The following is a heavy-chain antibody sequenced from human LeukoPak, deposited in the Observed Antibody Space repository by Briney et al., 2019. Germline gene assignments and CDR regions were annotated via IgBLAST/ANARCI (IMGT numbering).Heavy chain of an antibody. CDR1: GFTFSDYY. CDR2: IRPSRDII. V-gene: IGHV3-11*01. CDR3: ARETVAGTFDY. Sequence: GGSLRLSCAASGFTFSDYYISWIRQAPGKGLEWVSDIRPSRDIISYADSVKGRFIISRDYAKESLHLQMNSLRVEDSAVYYCARETVAGTFDYWGQGTQVTVSS. D-gene: IGHD6-19*01. J-gene: IGHJ4*02.